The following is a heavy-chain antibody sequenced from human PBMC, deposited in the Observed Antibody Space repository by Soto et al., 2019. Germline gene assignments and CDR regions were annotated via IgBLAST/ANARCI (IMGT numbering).Heavy chain of an antibody. CDR1: GGSFSGYY. Sequence: PSETLSLTCAVSGGSFSGYYWSWVRQTPGKGLEWIGDINHTGDTNYNPSLKSRVMISVDTAKTQFSLNVTSVTAADTAVYYCAREVGYYSAARRNLYFDYWGPGTLVTVS. D-gene: IGHD2-15*01. CDR3: AREVGYYSAARRNLYFDY. J-gene: IGHJ4*02. CDR2: INHTGDT. V-gene: IGHV4-34*01.